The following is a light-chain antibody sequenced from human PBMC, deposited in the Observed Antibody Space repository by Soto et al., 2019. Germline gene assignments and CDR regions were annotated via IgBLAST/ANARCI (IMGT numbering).Light chain of an antibody. V-gene: IGKV3-20*01. Sequence: EIVLTQSPGTLSLSPGERATLSCRASQSVSSIYFAWYQQKRGQAPRLLIYGVSSRATGIPDRFSGSGSGTDFTLTISSLQPEDFATYYCLLDYSYFWAFGQGTKVDI. CDR1: QSVSSIY. J-gene: IGKJ1*01. CDR3: LLDYSYFWA. CDR2: GVS.